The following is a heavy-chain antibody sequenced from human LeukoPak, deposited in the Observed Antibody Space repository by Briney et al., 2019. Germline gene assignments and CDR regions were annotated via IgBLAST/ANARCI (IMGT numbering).Heavy chain of an antibody. J-gene: IGHJ5*02. CDR3: ARDMDAYYGSGSYYILDP. Sequence: SQTLSLTCTVSGGSISSGDYYWSWIRQPPGKGLEWIGYIYYSGSTYYNPSLKSRVTISVDTSKNQFSLKLSSVTAADTAVYYCARDMDAYYGSGSYYILDPWGQGTLVTVSS. V-gene: IGHV4-30-4*08. CDR2: IYYSGST. D-gene: IGHD3-10*01. CDR1: GGSISSGDYY.